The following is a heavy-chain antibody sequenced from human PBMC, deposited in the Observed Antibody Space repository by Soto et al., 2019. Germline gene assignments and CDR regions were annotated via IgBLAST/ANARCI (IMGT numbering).Heavy chain of an antibody. Sequence: GGSLRLSCAASGFTFSSYAMSWVRQAPGKGLEWVSAISGSGGSTYYADSVKGRFTISRDNSKNTLYLQMNSLRAEDTAVYYCAKARSVGYYYGMDVWGQGTTVTVSS. J-gene: IGHJ6*02. D-gene: IGHD2-2*01. CDR1: GFTFSSYA. CDR2: ISGSGGST. CDR3: AKARSVGYYYGMDV. V-gene: IGHV3-23*01.